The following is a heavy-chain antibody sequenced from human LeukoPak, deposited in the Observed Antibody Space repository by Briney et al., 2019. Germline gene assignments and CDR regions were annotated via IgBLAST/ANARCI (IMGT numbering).Heavy chain of an antibody. CDR2: ISGSGDST. J-gene: IGHJ3*02. D-gene: IGHD4-23*01. Sequence: GGSLRLSCAASGFTFSSYSMNWVRQAPGKGLEWVSGISGSGDSTYYADSVKGRFTISRDNAKNSLYLQMNSLRAEDTAVYYCARGIDYGANWDAFDIWGQGTMVTVSS. CDR3: ARGIDYGANWDAFDI. CDR1: GFTFSSYS. V-gene: IGHV3-48*01.